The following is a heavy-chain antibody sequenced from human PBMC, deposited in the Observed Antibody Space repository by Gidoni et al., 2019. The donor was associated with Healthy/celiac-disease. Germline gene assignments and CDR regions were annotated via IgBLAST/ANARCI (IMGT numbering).Heavy chain of an antibody. CDR2: ISYDGSNK. CDR3: AKDGGGGVGALVDY. V-gene: IGHV3-30*18. CDR1: GFTFSDHG. Sequence: QVQLVESGGGVVQPGRSLRLSCAASGFTFSDHGMHWVRQAPGKGLEWVAVISYDGSNKYYADSVKGRVTISRDNSKNTVYLQMNSLRAEDTAVYYCAKDGGGGVGALVDYWGQGTLVTVSS. J-gene: IGHJ4*02. D-gene: IGHD1-26*01.